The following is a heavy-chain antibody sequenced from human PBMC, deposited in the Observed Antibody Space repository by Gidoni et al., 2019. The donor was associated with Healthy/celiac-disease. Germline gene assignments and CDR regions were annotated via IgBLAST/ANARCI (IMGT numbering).Heavy chain of an antibody. CDR2: IYYSGST. V-gene: IGHV4-39*01. CDR3: ARGNYVWGSYRFDY. CDR1: GGPISSSSYY. D-gene: IGHD3-16*02. J-gene: IGHJ4*02. Sequence: QLQLQESGPGLVKPSETLSLTCTVSGGPISSSSYYWGWIRHPPGKGLEWIGSIYYSGSTYYNPSLKSRVTISVDTSKNQFSLKLSSVTAADTAVYYCARGNYVWGSYRFDYWGQGTLVTVSS.